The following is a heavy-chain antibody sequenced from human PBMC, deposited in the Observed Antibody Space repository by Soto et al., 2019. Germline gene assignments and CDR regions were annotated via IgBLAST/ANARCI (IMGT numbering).Heavy chain of an antibody. J-gene: IGHJ6*02. V-gene: IGHV1-8*01. D-gene: IGHD2-2*01. CDR3: ARADYEYQLLRSSYGMDV. Sequence: AASVKVSCKASGYTFTSYDINWVRQATGQGLEWMGWMNPNSGNTGYAQKFQGRVTMTRNTSISTAYMELSSLRSEDTAVYYCARADYEYQLLRSSYGMDVWGQGTTVTVSS. CDR1: GYTFTSYD. CDR2: MNPNSGNT.